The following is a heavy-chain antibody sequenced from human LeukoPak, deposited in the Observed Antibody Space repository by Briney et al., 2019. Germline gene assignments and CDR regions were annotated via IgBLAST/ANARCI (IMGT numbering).Heavy chain of an antibody. CDR3: ARNSRGTEYFDY. Sequence: SETLSLTCTVSGGSISTYYWSWIRQPPGKGLEYIGYIYYSGTTNYNPSLKSRVTISVDTSKNQFSLKLSSMTAADTAVYYCARNSRGTEYFDYWGQGTLVTVSS. CDR2: IYYSGTT. D-gene: IGHD6-13*01. CDR1: GGSISTYY. J-gene: IGHJ4*02. V-gene: IGHV4-59*01.